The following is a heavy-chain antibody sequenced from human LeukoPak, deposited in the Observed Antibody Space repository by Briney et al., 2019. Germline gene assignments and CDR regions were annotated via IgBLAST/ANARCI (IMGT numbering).Heavy chain of an antibody. D-gene: IGHD6-19*01. Sequence: GGSLRLSCAASEFTFTNYGMHWVRQAPGKGLEWVTFIRYDGSDKYYADSVRGRFTISRDNLKNTLYLQMNSLRPDDTAVYFCARDARWLAHYYHYYMDVWGKGTTVTISS. CDR1: EFTFTNYG. V-gene: IGHV3-30*02. CDR3: ARDARWLAHYYHYYMDV. CDR2: IRYDGSDK. J-gene: IGHJ6*03.